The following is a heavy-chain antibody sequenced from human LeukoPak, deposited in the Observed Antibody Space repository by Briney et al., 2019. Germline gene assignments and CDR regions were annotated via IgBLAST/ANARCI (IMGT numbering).Heavy chain of an antibody. CDR3: AADPNSSSWTGGEY. CDR1: GYTFTGYY. Sequence: ASVKVSCKASGYTFTGYYMHWVRQAPGQGLEWMGWISPNSGDTNYAQKFQERVTITRDMSTSTAYMELSSLRSEDTAVYYCAADPNSSSWTGGEYWGQGTLVTVSS. V-gene: IGHV1-2*02. CDR2: ISPNSGDT. D-gene: IGHD6-13*01. J-gene: IGHJ4*02.